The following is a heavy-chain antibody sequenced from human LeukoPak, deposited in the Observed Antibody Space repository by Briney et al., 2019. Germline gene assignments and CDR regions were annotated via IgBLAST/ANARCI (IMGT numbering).Heavy chain of an antibody. CDR2: ISAYNGNT. Sequence: ASVKVSCKASGYTFTSYGISWVRQAPGQGLEWMGWISAYNGNTNYAQKLQGRVTMTTDTSTSTAYMELRSLRSDDTAVYYCARAVERWLRQDAFDIWGQGTMVTVSS. D-gene: IGHD5-24*01. CDR3: ARAVERWLRQDAFDI. V-gene: IGHV1-18*01. CDR1: GYTFTSYG. J-gene: IGHJ3*02.